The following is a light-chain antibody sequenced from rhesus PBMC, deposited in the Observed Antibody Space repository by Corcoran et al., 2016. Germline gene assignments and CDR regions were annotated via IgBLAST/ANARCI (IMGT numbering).Light chain of an antibody. CDR1: QSVSNT. V-gene: IGKV3-42*03. CDR2: DAS. Sequence: EIVLTQSPATLSLSPGERATLSCRASQSVSNTLAWYQQKPEQAPRLLISDASSRAPGVPDRFSGSGSGTDFTLTIRSLEPEDFAVYYCQQYSDWPLTCGGGTKVEIK. J-gene: IGKJ4*01. CDR3: QQYSDWPLT.